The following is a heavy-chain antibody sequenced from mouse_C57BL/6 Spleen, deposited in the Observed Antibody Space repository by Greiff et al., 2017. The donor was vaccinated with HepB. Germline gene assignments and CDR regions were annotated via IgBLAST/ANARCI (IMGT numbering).Heavy chain of an antibody. CDR3: ARDPGYPRAMMDY. D-gene: IGHD1-1*01. CDR2: ISYGGSN. CDR1: GYSITSGYY. J-gene: IGHJ4*01. Sequence: EVKLMESGPGLVKPSQSLSLTCSVTGYSITSGYYWNWIRQFPGNKLEWMGYISYGGSNNYNPSLKNRISITRDTSKNQFFLKLNSVTTEDTATYYCARDPGYPRAMMDYWGQGTSVTVSS. V-gene: IGHV3-6*01.